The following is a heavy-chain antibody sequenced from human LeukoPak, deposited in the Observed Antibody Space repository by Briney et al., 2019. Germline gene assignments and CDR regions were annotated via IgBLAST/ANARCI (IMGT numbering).Heavy chain of an antibody. CDR3: ARVVVADFDY. CDR2: IYSSGST. CDR1: GGSISSISYY. V-gene: IGHV4-39*01. Sequence: SETLSLTCTVSGGSISSISYYWGWIRQPPGKGLDWIGSIYSSGSTYYNPSLKSRVTISVDTSKNQFSLNLRSVTAADTAVYYCARVVVADFDYWGQGTLVTVSS. D-gene: IGHD2-15*01. J-gene: IGHJ4*02.